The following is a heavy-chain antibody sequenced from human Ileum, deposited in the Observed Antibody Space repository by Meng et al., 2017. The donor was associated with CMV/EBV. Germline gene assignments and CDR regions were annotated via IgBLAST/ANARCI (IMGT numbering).Heavy chain of an antibody. CDR3: ARDGLSGRYFDY. CDR2: NETNTGKE. CDR1: GYTITSNN. Sequence: CKASGYTITSNNVSWVRQAPGQGHEWMGWNETNTGKETYGQGYTGRFVFSLDTSVSTAYLQISSLKAEDTAVYYCARDGLSGRYFDYWGQGTLVTVSS. J-gene: IGHJ4*02. V-gene: IGHV7-4-1*02. D-gene: IGHD1-26*01.